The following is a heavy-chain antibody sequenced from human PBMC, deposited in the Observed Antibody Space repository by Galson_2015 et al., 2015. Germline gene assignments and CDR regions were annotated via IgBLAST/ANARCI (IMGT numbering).Heavy chain of an antibody. D-gene: IGHD4-17*01. CDR3: ARGVTVSRFDY. V-gene: IGHV5-51*01. CDR2: IYPGDSDT. Sequence: QSGAEVKKPGESLKISCKGAGYNFATYWIGWVRQMPGKGPEWMGIIYPGDSDTRYSPSFRGQVSISADKSITTAYLQWSSLKASDTATYYCARGVTVSRFDYWGQGTLVTVSS. J-gene: IGHJ4*02. CDR1: GYNFATYW.